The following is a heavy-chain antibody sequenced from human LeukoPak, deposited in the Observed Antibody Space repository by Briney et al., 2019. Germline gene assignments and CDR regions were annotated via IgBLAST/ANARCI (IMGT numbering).Heavy chain of an antibody. CDR2: IYHSGST. J-gene: IGHJ4*02. CDR3: ARDICGYNYGCFDS. V-gene: IGHV4-38-2*02. CDR1: GYSISSGYY. Sequence: SETLSLTCTVSGYSISSGYYWGWIRQPPGKGLEWIGSIYHSGSTYYNPSLKSRVTISVDTSKNQFSLNSSSVTAADTAVYYCARDICGYNYGCFDSWGQGTLVTVSS. D-gene: IGHD5-18*01.